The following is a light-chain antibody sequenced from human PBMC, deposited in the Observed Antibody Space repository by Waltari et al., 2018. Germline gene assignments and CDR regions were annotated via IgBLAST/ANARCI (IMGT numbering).Light chain of an antibody. CDR2: KDS. CDR3: YSSTDNSGI. V-gene: IGLV3-27*01. Sequence: SYELTQPSSVSVSPGQTAKITCSGDVLTKKYARWFQQKPGQAPVLIINKDSERPSRIPERFSGSSSGATVTLTITGAQVEDEADYYCYSSTDNSGIFGGGTTLTVL. J-gene: IGLJ2*01. CDR1: VLTKKY.